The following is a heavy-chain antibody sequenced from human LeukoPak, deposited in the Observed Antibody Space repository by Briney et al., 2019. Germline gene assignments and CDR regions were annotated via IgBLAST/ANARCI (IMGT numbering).Heavy chain of an antibody. CDR3: ARQYSSTWYPFDY. CDR2: IHYSGST. CDR1: GGSIRSTSDY. V-gene: IGHV4-39*01. Sequence: SETLSLTCSVSGGSIRSTSDYWGWIRQPPGKGLEWIGSIHYSGSTYYNPSLKSRVTISVDTSKNQSPLKLSSVTAADTAVYYCARQYSSTWYPFDYWGQGTLITVSS. D-gene: IGHD6-13*01. J-gene: IGHJ4*02.